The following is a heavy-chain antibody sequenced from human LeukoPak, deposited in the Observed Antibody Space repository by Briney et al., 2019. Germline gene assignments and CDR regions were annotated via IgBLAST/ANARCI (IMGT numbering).Heavy chain of an antibody. CDR2: IKKDGSDK. CDR1: GFTFSNYW. CDR3: ARQRGYNYGYNDY. D-gene: IGHD5-18*01. J-gene: IGHJ4*02. V-gene: IGHV3-7*01. Sequence: GGSLRLSCAASGFTFSNYWMSWVRQAPGKGLEWVPNIKKDGSDKYYVDSVKGRFTFSRDNAKNSLHLQMNSLRAEDTAVYYCARQRGYNYGYNDYWGQGTLVTVSS.